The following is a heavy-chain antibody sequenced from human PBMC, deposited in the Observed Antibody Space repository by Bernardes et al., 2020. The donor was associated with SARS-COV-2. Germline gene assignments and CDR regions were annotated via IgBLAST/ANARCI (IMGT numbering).Heavy chain of an antibody. CDR3: KVAGTENGMDV. V-gene: IGHV3-9*01. CDR2: ISWNSGSI. D-gene: IGHD6-19*01. J-gene: IGHJ6*02. CDR1: GFTFDDYA. Sequence: SLILSCAASGFTFDDYAMHWVRQAPGKGLEWVSGISWNSGSIGYADSVKGRFTISRDNAKNSLYLQMNSLRAEDTALYWCKVAGTENGMDVWGQGTTVTVSS.